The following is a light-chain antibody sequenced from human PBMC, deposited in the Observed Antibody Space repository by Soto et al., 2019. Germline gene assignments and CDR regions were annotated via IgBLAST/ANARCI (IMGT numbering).Light chain of an antibody. CDR3: QHFHNLPVT. CDR2: DAS. CDR1: HDINNN. Sequence: DIQMTQSPSSLSASVGDRVTITCQASHDINNNLNWYQQKPGKAPKLLIYDASNLERGVPSRFSGGESVTHFTFTISSLQPEDIATYYCQHFHNLPVTFGGGTRVEMK. V-gene: IGKV1-33*01. J-gene: IGKJ4*01.